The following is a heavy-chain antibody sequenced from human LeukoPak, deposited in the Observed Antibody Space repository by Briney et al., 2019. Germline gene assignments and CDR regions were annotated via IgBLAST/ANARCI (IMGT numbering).Heavy chain of an antibody. CDR3: APNTMATYPDYYYMDV. D-gene: IGHD5-24*01. Sequence: SETLSLTCAVYGGSFSGYYWSWIRQPPGKGPEWIGEINHSGSTNYNPSLKSRVTISVDTSKNQFSLKLSSVTAADTAVYYCAPNTMATYPDYYYMDVWGKGTTVTVSS. V-gene: IGHV4-34*01. CDR2: INHSGST. J-gene: IGHJ6*03. CDR1: GGSFSGYY.